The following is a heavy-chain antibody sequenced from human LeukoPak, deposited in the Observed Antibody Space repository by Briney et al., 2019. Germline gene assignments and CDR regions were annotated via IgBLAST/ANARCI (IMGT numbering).Heavy chain of an antibody. V-gene: IGHV3-7*03. CDR2: IKLDGSEK. CDR1: GATFTSYW. Sequence: GGSLRLSCTASGATFTSYWMSWVRQAPGKGLEWVANIKLDGSEKYYVDSVKGRFTISRDNSKNTLYLQMNSLRAEDTAVYYCAKDFSPIYSYGYCDYWGQGTLVTVSS. J-gene: IGHJ4*02. CDR3: AKDFSPIYSYGYCDY. D-gene: IGHD5-18*01.